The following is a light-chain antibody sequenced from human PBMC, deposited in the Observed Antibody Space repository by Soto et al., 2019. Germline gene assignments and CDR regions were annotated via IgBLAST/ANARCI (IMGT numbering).Light chain of an antibody. CDR2: YDS. CDR1: NIGSKS. V-gene: IGLV3-21*04. CDR3: QVWDSSSDHPGHVV. J-gene: IGLJ2*01. Sequence: SYELTQPPSVSVAPGKTARITCGGNNIGSKSVHWYQQKPGQAPVLVIYYDSDRPSGIPERFSGSNSGNTATLTISRVEAGDEADYYCQVWDSSSDHPGHVVFSGGTKVTVL.